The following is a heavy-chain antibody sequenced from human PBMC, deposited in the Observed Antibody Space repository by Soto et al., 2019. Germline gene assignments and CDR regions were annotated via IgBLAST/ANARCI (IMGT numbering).Heavy chain of an antibody. J-gene: IGHJ6*02. D-gene: IGHD2-2*01. CDR2: VSSTSSTI. CDR3: ARDIGCSSTSCYDYYGMDV. V-gene: IGHV3-48*01. CDR1: GFTLSSYS. Sequence: PGGSLRLSCAASGFTLSSYSMNWVRQPPGKGLEWVSYVSSTSSTIYYADSVKGRFTISRDNAMNSVYLQMNSLRAEDTAVYYCARDIGCSSTSCYDYYGMDVWGQGTTVTVSS.